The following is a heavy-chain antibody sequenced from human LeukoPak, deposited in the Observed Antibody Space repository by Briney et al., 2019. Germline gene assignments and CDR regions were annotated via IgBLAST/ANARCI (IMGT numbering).Heavy chain of an antibody. Sequence: SETLSLTCTVSGGSISSGDYYWSWIRQPPGKGLEWIGYIYYSGSTYYNPSLKSRVTISVDTSKNQFSLKMRSVTAADTAVYYCARDPTGSGNYDHWGQGTLVTVSS. CDR3: ARDPTGSGNYDH. CDR1: GGSISSGDYY. CDR2: IYYSGST. D-gene: IGHD3-10*01. J-gene: IGHJ4*02. V-gene: IGHV4-30-4*02.